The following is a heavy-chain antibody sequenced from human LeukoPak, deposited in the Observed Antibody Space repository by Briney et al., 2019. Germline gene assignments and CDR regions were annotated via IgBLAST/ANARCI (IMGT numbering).Heavy chain of an antibody. V-gene: IGHV3-23*01. CDR3: AKVLRGLAYYGGYRD. Sequence: GGSLRLSCAASGFTFSSYAMSWVRQAPGKGLEWVSGISGSGGSTYYADSVKGRFTISRSNSKNTLYLQMNGLRDEDTAVYYCAKVLRGLAYYGGYRDWGQGTLVTVSS. CDR2: ISGSGGST. D-gene: IGHD4-17*01. J-gene: IGHJ4*02. CDR1: GFTFSSYA.